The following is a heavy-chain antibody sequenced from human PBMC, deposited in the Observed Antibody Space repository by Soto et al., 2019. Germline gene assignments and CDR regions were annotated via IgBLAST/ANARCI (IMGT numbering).Heavy chain of an antibody. D-gene: IGHD2-2*01. V-gene: IGHV3-21*06. J-gene: IGHJ6*02. CDR2: ITSDSKYI. CDR3: ATGDCSHTSCYLIDYSFAMDV. Sequence: EVKLVESGGGLVKPGGSLRLACAASGLTFNSYSMNWVRQAPGRGLEWVASITSDSKYIYYADSVKGRLTISRDNAKNALYLQMNSLRAEDTAVYYCATGDCSHTSCYLIDYSFAMDVWGQGTTVTVSS. CDR1: GLTFNSYS.